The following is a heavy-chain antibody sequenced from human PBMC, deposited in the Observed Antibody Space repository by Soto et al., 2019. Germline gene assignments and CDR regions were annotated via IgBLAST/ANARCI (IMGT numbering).Heavy chain of an antibody. CDR3: ARGGGYCSGGNCYSLDY. V-gene: IGHV1-18*04. CDR2: ISANNGNT. Sequence: QAQLVQSGAEVKKPGASVKVSCKASGYTFRSHGITWVRQAPGQGLEWMGWISANNGNTNYARKLQGRVTMTTDTSMSTAYMELRSLKADDTAVYYCARGGGYCSGGNCYSLDYWGQGTLVSVSS. CDR1: GYTFRSHG. D-gene: IGHD2-15*01. J-gene: IGHJ4*02.